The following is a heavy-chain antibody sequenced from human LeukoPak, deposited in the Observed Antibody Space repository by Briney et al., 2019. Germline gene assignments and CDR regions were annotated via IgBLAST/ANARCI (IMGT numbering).Heavy chain of an antibody. D-gene: IGHD3-3*01. CDR3: ARQGMWLLSGGSVDV. CDR1: GGSISSYY. Sequence: KPSETLSLTCTVSGGSISSYYWSWIRQPPGKGLEWIGEINHSGSTNYNPSLKSRVTISVDTSKNQFSLKLSSVTAADTAVYYCARQGMWLLSGGSVDVWGKGTTVTVSS. CDR2: INHSGST. V-gene: IGHV4-34*01. J-gene: IGHJ6*04.